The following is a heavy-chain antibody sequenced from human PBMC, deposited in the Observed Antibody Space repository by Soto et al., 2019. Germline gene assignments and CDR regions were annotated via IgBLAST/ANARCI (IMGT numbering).Heavy chain of an antibody. D-gene: IGHD3-16*01. CDR3: AGGGTPIDY. CDR2: TSAYNGNT. J-gene: IGHJ4*02. V-gene: IGHV1-18*01. Sequence: QVQLVQSGAEVKKPGASVKVSCKASGYTFTNFGISWVRQAPGQGLEWMGWTSAYNGNTNYAQNFQGRVTITTDTATSTAYMELRSLRSADTTGYYCAGGGTPIDYWGQGTLVTVSS. CDR1: GYTFTNFG.